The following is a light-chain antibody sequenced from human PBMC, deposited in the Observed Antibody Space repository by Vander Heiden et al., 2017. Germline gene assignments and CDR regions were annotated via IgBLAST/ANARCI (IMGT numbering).Light chain of an antibody. CDR3: MQCLQTPRT. J-gene: IGKJ2*01. V-gene: IGKV2-28*01. Sequence: DIVMTQSPFSLPVTPGEPASISCRSSQSLLHSNGNNYLEWFLQKPGQSPQLLIYLGSYRASGVPDRFSGSGSGTDFTLKISRVEAEDVGEYYCMQCLQTPRTFGQGTKLEIK. CDR1: QSLLHSNGNNY. CDR2: LGS.